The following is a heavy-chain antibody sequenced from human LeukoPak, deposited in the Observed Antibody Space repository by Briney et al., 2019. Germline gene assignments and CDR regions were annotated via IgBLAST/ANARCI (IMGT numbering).Heavy chain of an antibody. CDR1: GYTFTGYY. CDR2: INPNSGGT. V-gene: IGHV1-2*02. CDR3: ARENIAVVPAAIMGEYYFDY. D-gene: IGHD2-2*01. Sequence: ASVKVSCKASGYTFTGYYMHWVRQAPGQGLEWMGWINPNSGGTNYAQKFQGRVTMTRDTSISTAYMELSRLRSDDTAVYYCARENIAVVPAAIMGEYYFDYWGQGTLVTVSS. J-gene: IGHJ4*02.